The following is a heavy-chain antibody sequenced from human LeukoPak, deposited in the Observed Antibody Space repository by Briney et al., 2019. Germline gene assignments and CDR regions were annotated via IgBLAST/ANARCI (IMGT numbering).Heavy chain of an antibody. CDR3: ARESSGWYQFDY. CDR2: ISYDGSNK. V-gene: IGHV3-30*04. Sequence: GGSLRLSCAVSGFTFNTYAMHWVRQAPGKGLEWVAVISYDGSNKYYADSVKGRFTISRDNSKNTLYLQINSLREEDTAVYYCARESSGWYQFDYWGQGTLVTVSS. CDR1: GFTFNTYA. D-gene: IGHD6-19*01. J-gene: IGHJ4*02.